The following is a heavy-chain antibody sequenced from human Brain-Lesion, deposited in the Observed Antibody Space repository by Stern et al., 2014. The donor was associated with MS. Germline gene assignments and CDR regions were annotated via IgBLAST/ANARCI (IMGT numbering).Heavy chain of an antibody. J-gene: IGHJ6*02. D-gene: IGHD2-2*01. Sequence: QVQLVESGPGLVKPSQTLSLSCTVSGGSISSGGYYWSWIRQPAGKGLEWIGSIFNSGSTSYNPSLKSRVTISIDPSKNQFSLRLNALTAADTAVYYCARGRVVPGFQYYATDVWGQGTTVIVSS. CDR2: IFNSGST. V-gene: IGHV4-61*02. CDR1: GGSISSGGYY. CDR3: ARGRVVPGFQYYATDV.